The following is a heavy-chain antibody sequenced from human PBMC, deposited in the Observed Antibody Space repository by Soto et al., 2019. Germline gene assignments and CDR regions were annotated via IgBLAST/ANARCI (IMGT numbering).Heavy chain of an antibody. CDR2: IIPIFGTP. D-gene: IGHD3-16*01. CDR1: GGNFNTYP. CDR3: ARDSRLWGSTGWKRENLFDI. J-gene: IGHJ3*02. Sequence: QVQLEQSGAEVKRPGSSVKVSCKTSGGNFNTYPISWVRQAPGHRLEWMGKIIPIFGTPDYAQKFQGRVTINADEATTTVHMELRSLKSDDSAVYYCARDSRLWGSTGWKRENLFDIWGQGTMVTVSS. V-gene: IGHV1-69*18.